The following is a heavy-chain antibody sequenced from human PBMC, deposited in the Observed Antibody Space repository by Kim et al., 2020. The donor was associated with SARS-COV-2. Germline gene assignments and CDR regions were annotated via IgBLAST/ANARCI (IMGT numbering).Heavy chain of an antibody. CDR3: AREGYYYDSSVYYVDY. V-gene: IGHV3-48*02. Sequence: GGSLRLSCAASGFTFSSYSMNWVRQAPGKGLEWVSYISSSSSTIYYADSVKGRFTISRDNAKNSLYLQMNSLRDEDTAVYYCAREGYYYDSSVYYVDYWGQGTLVTVSS. CDR1: GFTFSSYS. D-gene: IGHD3-22*01. CDR2: ISSSSSTI. J-gene: IGHJ4*02.